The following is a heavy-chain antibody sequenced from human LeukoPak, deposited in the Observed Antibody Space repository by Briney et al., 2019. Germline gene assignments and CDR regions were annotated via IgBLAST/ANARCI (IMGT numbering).Heavy chain of an antibody. CDR2: ISRSSSTI. Sequence: GGSLRLSCAASGFIFSNYAMNWVRQAPGKGLEWVSYISRSSSTIYYADAVKGRFTSSRDDAKNSLYLQIDSLRDEDTAVYFCATEGTRWDFQHWGQGTLVTVSS. CDR1: GFIFSNYA. V-gene: IGHV3-48*02. J-gene: IGHJ1*01. D-gene: IGHD4-23*01. CDR3: ATEGTRWDFQH.